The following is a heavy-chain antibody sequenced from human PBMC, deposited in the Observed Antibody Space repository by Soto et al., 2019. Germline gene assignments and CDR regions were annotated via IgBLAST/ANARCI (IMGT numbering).Heavy chain of an antibody. CDR2: ISYDGSNK. Sequence: QVQLVESGGGVVQPGRSLRLSCAASGFTFSSYGMHWVRQAPGKGLEWVAVISYDGSNKYYADSVKGRFTISRDNSKNTLYLQMNSLRAEDTAVYYCAKDGLLWFGELLWYYFDYWGQGTLVTVSS. D-gene: IGHD3-10*01. CDR3: AKDGLLWFGELLWYYFDY. V-gene: IGHV3-30*18. J-gene: IGHJ4*02. CDR1: GFTFSSYG.